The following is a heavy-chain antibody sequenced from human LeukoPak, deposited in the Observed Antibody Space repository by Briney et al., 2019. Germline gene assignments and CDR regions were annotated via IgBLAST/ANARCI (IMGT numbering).Heavy chain of an antibody. J-gene: IGHJ3*02. Sequence: SETLSLTCTVSGGSISSSSYSWGWIRQPPGKGLEWIGSIYYSGSTYYNPSLKSRVTILVDMSKNQFFLKLSSVTAADTAVYYCARGYEEYFDAFDIWGQGTMVTVSS. CDR2: IYYSGST. CDR1: GGSISSSSYS. D-gene: IGHD2/OR15-2a*01. V-gene: IGHV4-39*07. CDR3: ARGYEEYFDAFDI.